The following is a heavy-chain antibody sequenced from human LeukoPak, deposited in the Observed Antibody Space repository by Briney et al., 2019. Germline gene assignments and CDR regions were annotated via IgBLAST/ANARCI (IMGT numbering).Heavy chain of an antibody. CDR2: INQGGGVK. V-gene: IGHV3-7*01. J-gene: IGHJ4*02. CDR3: ARVGYSGWNLEY. D-gene: IGHD5-12*01. Sequence: GSLRLSCAASGFTFRSYWMSWVRQAPGKGLEWVANINQGGGVKYYGDSVRGRFTIPRADAKNSLYVQMNSLRDEDTAVYYCARVGYSGWNLEYWGQGTLVTVSS. CDR1: GFTFRSYW.